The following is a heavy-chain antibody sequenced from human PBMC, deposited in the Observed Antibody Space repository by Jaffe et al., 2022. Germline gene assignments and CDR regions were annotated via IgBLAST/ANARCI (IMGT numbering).Heavy chain of an antibody. CDR2: INADNGDT. V-gene: IGHV1-3*01. CDR3: ARRGTTVSLGGEKAEYFQH. Sequence: QVQLVQSGAEVKKPGASVKVSCKASGYTFTNYTLHWVRQAPGQSLEWMGWINADNGDTKYSQKFQGRVTITRDTSASTSYMELSSLRSEDTAVFYCARRGTTVSLGGEKAEYFQHWGQGTLVTVSS. CDR1: GYTFTNYT. J-gene: IGHJ1*01. D-gene: IGHD4-17*01.